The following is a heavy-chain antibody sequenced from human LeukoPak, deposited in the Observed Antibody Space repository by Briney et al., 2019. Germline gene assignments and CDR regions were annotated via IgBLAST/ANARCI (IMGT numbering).Heavy chain of an antibody. CDR3: AKDSAKKYDDY. J-gene: IGHJ4*02. CDR1: GFTFSSYA. Sequence: GGSLRLSCAASGFTFSSYAMSWVRQAPGKGLEWVSGISGSDGGTNYADSVKGRFTISRENSKNTLYLQMNSLRAEDTAVYYCAKDSAKKYDDYWGQGTLVTVSS. D-gene: IGHD2/OR15-2a*01. CDR2: ISGSDGGT. V-gene: IGHV3-23*01.